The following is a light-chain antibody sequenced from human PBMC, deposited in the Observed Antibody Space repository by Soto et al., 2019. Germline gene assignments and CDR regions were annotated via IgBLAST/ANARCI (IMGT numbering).Light chain of an antibody. CDR2: DVS. CDR3: QQYDDLPIT. V-gene: IGKV1-33*01. Sequence: EIQMTQSPSSLSVSVGDRVTITCQASHDITNYLNWYQQKPGKAPKLLIYDVSKLETGVPSRFSGSGSGTDFTFTISSLQPEDIATYFCQQYDDLPITFGQGTRLAI. J-gene: IGKJ5*01. CDR1: HDITNY.